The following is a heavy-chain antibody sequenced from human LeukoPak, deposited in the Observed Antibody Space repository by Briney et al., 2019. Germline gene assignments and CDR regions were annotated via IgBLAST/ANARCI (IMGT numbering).Heavy chain of an antibody. D-gene: IGHD2-2*01. CDR1: GFTFSSYW. Sequence: GGSLRLSCAASGFTFSSYWMSWVRQAPGKGLEWVANIKQDGSEKYYVDSVKGRFTISRDNAKNSLYLQMNSLRAEDTAVYYCARASSTSCCHFDYWGQGTLVTVSS. CDR2: IKQDGSEK. CDR3: ARASSTSCCHFDY. V-gene: IGHV3-7*01. J-gene: IGHJ4*02.